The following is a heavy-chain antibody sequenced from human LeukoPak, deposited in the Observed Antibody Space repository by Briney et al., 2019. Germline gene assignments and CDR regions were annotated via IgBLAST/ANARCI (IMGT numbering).Heavy chain of an antibody. CDR1: GFTFSSYS. D-gene: IGHD6-13*01. V-gene: IGHV3-21*01. J-gene: IGHJ4*02. Sequence: PGGSLRLSCAASGFTFSSYSMNWDRQAPGKGLEWVSSISSSSYIYYADSVKGRFTVSRDNAKNSLYLQMNSLRAEDTAVYYCARVIAAATIDYWGQGTLVTVSS. CDR2: ISSSSYI. CDR3: ARVIAAATIDY.